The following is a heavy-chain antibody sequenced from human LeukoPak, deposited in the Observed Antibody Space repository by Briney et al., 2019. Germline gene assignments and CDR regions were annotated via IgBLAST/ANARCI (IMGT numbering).Heavy chain of an antibody. CDR2: IYTGGNT. D-gene: IGHD3-22*01. CDR3: AKDLFEDSSGYFEGVFDY. V-gene: IGHV3-53*01. Sequence: GGSLRLSCAASGITVSSNYMSWVRQAPGKGLEWVSVIYTGGNTYYADSVKGRFTVSRDNSKNTLYLQMNSLRAEDTAVYYCAKDLFEDSSGYFEGVFDYWGQGTLVTVSS. J-gene: IGHJ4*02. CDR1: GITVSSNY.